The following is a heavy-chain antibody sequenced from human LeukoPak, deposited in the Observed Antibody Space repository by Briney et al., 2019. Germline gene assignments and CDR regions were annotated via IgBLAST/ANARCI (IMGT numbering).Heavy chain of an antibody. V-gene: IGHV3-33*01. D-gene: IGHD5-18*01. J-gene: IGHJ4*02. Sequence: GGSLTLSCEESGFTFSTYGMQWVRQAPGKGRAWVPAIWYDGTKKYYADSVKGRFTISRDNSKTTLHLQMKSLRAEDTAVYYCERGRGYGPYYFDYWGQGTLVTVSS. CDR2: IWYDGTKK. CDR1: GFTFSTYG. CDR3: ERGRGYGPYYFDY.